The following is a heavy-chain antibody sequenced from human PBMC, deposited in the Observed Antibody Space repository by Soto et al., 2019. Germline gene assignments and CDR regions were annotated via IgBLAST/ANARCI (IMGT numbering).Heavy chain of an antibody. J-gene: IGHJ4*02. D-gene: IGHD6-13*01. CDR2: ISGSGGST. V-gene: IGHV3-23*01. CDR1: GFTFNSFA. CDR3: AKGHSSSTFKFDY. Sequence: GGSLRLSCAASGFTFNSFAMSWVRQAPGKGLEWVSAISGSGGSTYYADSVRGRFTISRDNSKNTLYLQVNSLRAEDTAVYYCAKGHSSSTFKFDYWGQGTLVTVAS.